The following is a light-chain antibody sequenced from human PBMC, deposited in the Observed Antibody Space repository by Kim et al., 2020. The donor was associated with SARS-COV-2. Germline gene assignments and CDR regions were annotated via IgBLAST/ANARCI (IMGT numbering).Light chain of an antibody. CDR2: FNSDGSH. J-gene: IGLJ3*02. V-gene: IGLV4-69*01. Sequence: QPVLTQSPSASASLGASVKLTCTLPTWQSNNAIAWHQQQPGKGPRYLMKFNSDGSHTKGDGIPDRFSGSRSGAERSLTISSLQSEDEADYYCQTWGSGVWVFGGGTQLTVL. CDR1: TWQSNNA. CDR3: QTWGSGVWV.